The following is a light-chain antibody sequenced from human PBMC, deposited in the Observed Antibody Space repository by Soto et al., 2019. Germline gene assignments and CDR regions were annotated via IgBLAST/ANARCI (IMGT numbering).Light chain of an antibody. Sequence: QSALTQPASVSGSPGQSITVSCTGTSSDIGTYNYVSWFQQHPGKPPKLIIYDVSNRPSGVSNRFSGSKSGNTASLTISGLQAEDEADYYCSSYISSNTLVFGAGTKLTVL. V-gene: IGLV2-14*03. CDR1: SSDIGTYNY. CDR3: SSYISSNTLV. CDR2: DVS. J-gene: IGLJ1*01.